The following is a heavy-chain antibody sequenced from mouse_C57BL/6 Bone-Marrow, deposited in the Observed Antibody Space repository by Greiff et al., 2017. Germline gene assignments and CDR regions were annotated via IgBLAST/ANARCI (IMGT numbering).Heavy chain of an antibody. CDR3: ARKGWLPYAMDY. D-gene: IGHD2-3*01. CDR2: IYPSDSET. Sequence: QVQLQQPGAELVRPGSSVKLSCKASGYTFTSYWMDWVKQRPGQGLEWIGNIYPSDSETHYNQKFKDKATLTVDKSSSTAYMQLSSLTSEDSAVYYCARKGWLPYAMDYWGQGTSVTVS. CDR1: GYTFTSYW. V-gene: IGHV1-61*01. J-gene: IGHJ4*01.